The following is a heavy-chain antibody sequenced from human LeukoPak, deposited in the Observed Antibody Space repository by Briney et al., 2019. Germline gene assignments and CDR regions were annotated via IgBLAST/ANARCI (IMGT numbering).Heavy chain of an antibody. CDR2: ISYDGSNK. J-gene: IGHJ6*03. Sequence: AGGSLRLSCAASGFSFGTYAMHWVRQAPGKGLEWVALISYDGSNKYYADSVKGRFTISRDKSKNTLYLQMNSLRAEDTAVYYCARDFSRGSYKGRDYYMDVWGKGTTVTVSS. CDR3: ARDFSRGSYKGRDYYMDV. V-gene: IGHV3-30*04. D-gene: IGHD1-26*01. CDR1: GFSFGTYA.